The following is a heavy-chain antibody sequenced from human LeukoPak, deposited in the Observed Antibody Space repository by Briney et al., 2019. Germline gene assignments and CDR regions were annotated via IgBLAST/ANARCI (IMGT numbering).Heavy chain of an antibody. J-gene: IGHJ4*02. D-gene: IGHD6-13*01. V-gene: IGHV3-30*03. CDR3: ARDGAAGIWYFDY. Sequence: GGSLRLSCAASGFTVSSNYMSWVRQAPGKGLEWVAVISYDGSNKYYADSVKGRFTISRDNSKNTLYLQMNSLRAEDTAVYYCARDGAAGIWYFDYWGQGTLVTVSS. CDR1: GFTVSSNY. CDR2: ISYDGSNK.